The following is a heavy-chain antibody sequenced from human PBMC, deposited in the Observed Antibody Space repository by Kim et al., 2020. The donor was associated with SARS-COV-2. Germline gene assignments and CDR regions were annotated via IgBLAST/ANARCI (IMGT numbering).Heavy chain of an antibody. Sequence: GGSLRLSCAASGFNFGTYDMHWVRQAPGKGLEWVAVISYDGNNIYYADSVKGRFTTSRDNFENTLYLQMDSLRPEDTAVYFCAKDQGSRSEINHSYCSGGICQSYYYSGMDVWGQGTTVTVSS. J-gene: IGHJ6*02. D-gene: IGHD2-15*01. CDR2: ISYDGNNI. V-gene: IGHV3-30*18. CDR1: GFNFGTYD. CDR3: AKDQGSRSEINHSYCSGGICQSYYYSGMDV.